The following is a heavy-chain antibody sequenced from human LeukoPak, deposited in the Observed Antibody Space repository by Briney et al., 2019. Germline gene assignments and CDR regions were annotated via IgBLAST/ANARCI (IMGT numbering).Heavy chain of an antibody. V-gene: IGHV3-23*01. D-gene: IGHD4-17*01. CDR1: GFTFSSYA. CDR3: ARGSPFLMTTVTPFDY. J-gene: IGHJ4*02. Sequence: GGSLRLSCAASGFTFSSYAMSWVRQAPGKGLEWVSAISGSGGSTYYADSVKGRFTISRDNSKNTLYLQMNSLRAEDTAVYYCARGSPFLMTTVTPFDYWGQGTLVTVSS. CDR2: ISGSGGST.